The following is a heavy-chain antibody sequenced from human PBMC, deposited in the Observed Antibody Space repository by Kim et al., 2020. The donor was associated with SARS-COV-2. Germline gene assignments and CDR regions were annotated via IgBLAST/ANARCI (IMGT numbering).Heavy chain of an antibody. D-gene: IGHD2-15*01. J-gene: IGHJ4*02. CDR1: GYSISSGYY. V-gene: IGHV4-38-2*02. Sequence: SETLSLTCTVSGYSISSGYYWGWIRQPPGKGLEWIGSIYHSGSTYYNPSLKSRVTISVDTSKNQFSLKLSSVTAADTAVYYCARGQLVVAATHLPFDYWGQGTLVTVSS. CDR2: IYHSGST. CDR3: ARGQLVVAATHLPFDY.